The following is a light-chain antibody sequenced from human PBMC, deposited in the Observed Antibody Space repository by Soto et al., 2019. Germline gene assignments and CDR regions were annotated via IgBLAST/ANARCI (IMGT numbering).Light chain of an antibody. CDR1: SSDVGAYNY. J-gene: IGLJ3*02. CDR2: EVT. Sequence: QSALTQPPSASGSPGQSVTISCTGTSSDVGAYNYVSWYQQHAGKAPKLVIYEVTKRPSGVPDRFSGSKSANTASLTVSGLQDEDEADYYCSSFASSTPWVFGGGTKLTVL. V-gene: IGLV2-8*01. CDR3: SSFASSTPWV.